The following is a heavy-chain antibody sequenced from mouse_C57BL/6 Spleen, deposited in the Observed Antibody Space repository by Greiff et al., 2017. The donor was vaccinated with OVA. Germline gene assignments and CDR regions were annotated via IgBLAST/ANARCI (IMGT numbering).Heavy chain of an antibody. CDR3: ARHDDYGAMDY. V-gene: IGHV5-12*01. CDR2: ISNGGGST. CDR1: GFTFSDYY. D-gene: IGHD2-4*01. Sequence: EVKVVESGGGLVQPGGSLKLSCAASGFTFSDYYMYWVRQTPEKRLEWVAYISNGGGSTYYPDTVKGRFTISRDNAKNTLYLQMSRLKSEDTAMYYCARHDDYGAMDYWGQGTSVTVAS. J-gene: IGHJ4*01.